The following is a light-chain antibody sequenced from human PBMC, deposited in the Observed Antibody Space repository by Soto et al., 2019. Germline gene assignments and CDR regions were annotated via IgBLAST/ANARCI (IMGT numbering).Light chain of an antibody. CDR2: EVS. J-gene: IGLJ1*01. CDR3: SSYTSSSTPV. CDR1: SSDVGDYNY. Sequence: QSALTQPASVSGSPGQSITISCTGTSSDVGDYNYVTWYQHHPGKAPKLLIYEVSNRPSGVSNRFSGSKSGNTASLTISGLQAEDEADYYCSSYTSSSTPVFGSGTKLTVL. V-gene: IGLV2-14*01.